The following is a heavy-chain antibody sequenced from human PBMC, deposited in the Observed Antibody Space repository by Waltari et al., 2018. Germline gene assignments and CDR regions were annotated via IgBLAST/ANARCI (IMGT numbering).Heavy chain of an antibody. Sequence: EVQLVESGGGLVKPGGSLRLSCAASGFTFSSYRMNWFRQAPGKGLEWVSAISSSSMYIYYADSVKGRFTIARDNAKNSLYLQMNSLRAEDTAVYYCAREDSSSAYYYGMDVWGQGTTVTVSS. CDR1: GFTFSSYR. V-gene: IGHV3-21*01. D-gene: IGHD6-13*01. CDR3: AREDSSSAYYYGMDV. J-gene: IGHJ6*02. CDR2: ISSSSMYI.